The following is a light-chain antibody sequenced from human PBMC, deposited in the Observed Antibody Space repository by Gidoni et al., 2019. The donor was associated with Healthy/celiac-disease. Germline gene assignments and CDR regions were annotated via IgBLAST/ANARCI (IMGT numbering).Light chain of an antibody. V-gene: IGKV1-8*01. CDR3: QQYYSYPRT. J-gene: IGKJ1*01. Sequence: ANRMTQSPSSFSASPGDSVTITCRAHQGISSYLAWYQQKPGKAPKLLSYASSTLHSGLTSMLSGSGSATYFTLTISCLPAEDSASYYCQQYYSYPRTFGQGTKVEIK. CDR1: QGISSY. CDR2: ASS.